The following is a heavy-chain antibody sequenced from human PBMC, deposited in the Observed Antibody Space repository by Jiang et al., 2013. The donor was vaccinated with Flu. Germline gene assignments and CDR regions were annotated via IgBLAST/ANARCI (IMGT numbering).Heavy chain of an antibody. CDR2: VYFSGTT. V-gene: IGHV4-39*01. Sequence: GSGLVKPSETLSLTCTVSNGAISSSSYYWAWIRQPPGKGLEWIGSVYFSGTTYYNPSLKSRVTISVDTSNNQFSLNLSSVTAADTAVYYCATVLRYSSDHYKRDYWGQGSLVTVSS. D-gene: IGHD6-25*01. CDR1: NGAISSSSYY. CDR3: ATVLRYSSDHYKRDY. J-gene: IGHJ4*02.